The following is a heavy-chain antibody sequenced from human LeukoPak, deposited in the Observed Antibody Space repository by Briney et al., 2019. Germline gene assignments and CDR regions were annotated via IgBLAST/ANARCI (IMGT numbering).Heavy chain of an antibody. CDR3: ARAPMSYDSSGFGGAFDI. CDR2: ISYDGTNK. J-gene: IGHJ3*02. V-gene: IGHV3-30-3*01. Sequence: GGSLRLSCAASGFTFSNYAMHGVRQAPGKGLEWVAVISYDGTNKYYADSVKGRFTISRDNSKNTMYLQMNSLRAEDTAMYYCARAPMSYDSSGFGGAFDIWGQGTMVTVSS. D-gene: IGHD3-22*01. CDR1: GFTFSNYA.